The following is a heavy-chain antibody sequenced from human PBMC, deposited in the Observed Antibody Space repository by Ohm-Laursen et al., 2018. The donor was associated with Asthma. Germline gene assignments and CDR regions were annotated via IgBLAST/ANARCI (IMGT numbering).Heavy chain of an antibody. D-gene: IGHD1-1*01. CDR2: INQDGSIW. CDR1: GFTFSNHW. V-gene: IGHV3-7*02. Sequence: SLRLSCTASGFTFSNHWMTWVRQAPGRGLEWVANINQDGSIWGYVDSVKGRFAISRDNAKNSPYLQMNSLRAQDTAVYYCAVRTTSAGFDVWGQGTTVTVSS. J-gene: IGHJ6*02. CDR3: AVRTTSAGFDV.